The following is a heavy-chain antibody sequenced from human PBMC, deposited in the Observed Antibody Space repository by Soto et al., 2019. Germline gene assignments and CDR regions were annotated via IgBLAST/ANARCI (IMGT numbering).Heavy chain of an antibody. CDR1: GGSFSGYY. CDR2: INHSGST. Sequence: QVQLQQWGAGLLKPSETLSLTCAVYGGSFSGYYWSWIRQPPGKGLEWIGEINHSGSTNYNPSLKSRVTISVDTSKNQFSLKLSSVTAADTAVYYCVRAKVEGSSSAYFDYWGQGTLVTVSS. CDR3: VRAKVEGSSSAYFDY. D-gene: IGHD6-6*01. J-gene: IGHJ4*02. V-gene: IGHV4-34*01.